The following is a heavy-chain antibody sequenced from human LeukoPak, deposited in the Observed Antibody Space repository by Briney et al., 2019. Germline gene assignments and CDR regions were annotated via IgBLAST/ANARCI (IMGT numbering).Heavy chain of an antibody. CDR2: INHSGST. V-gene: IGHV4-34*01. Sequence: SETLSLTCAVYGGSFSGYYWSWIRQPPGKGLEWMGEINHSGSTNYNPSLKSRVTISVDTSKNQLSLKLSSVTAADTAVYYCARDHPLLWFGEPQKNKYDYWGQGTLVTVSS. D-gene: IGHD3-10*01. CDR1: GGSFSGYY. J-gene: IGHJ4*02. CDR3: ARDHPLLWFGEPQKNKYDY.